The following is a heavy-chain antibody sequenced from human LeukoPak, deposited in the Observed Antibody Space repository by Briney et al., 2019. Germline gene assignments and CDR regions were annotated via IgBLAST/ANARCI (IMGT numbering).Heavy chain of an antibody. CDR1: GYTFTSYY. J-gene: IGHJ4*02. D-gene: IGHD6-19*01. Sequence: ASVKVSCKASGYTFTSYYMHWVRQAPGQGLEWMGIINPSGGSTSYAQKFQGRVTMTRDTSTSTVYMELSSLRSEDTAVYYCARFSLDSSDWFGRTYYFDYWGQGTLVTVSS. CDR3: ARFSLDSSDWFGRTYYFDY. V-gene: IGHV1-46*01. CDR2: INPSGGST.